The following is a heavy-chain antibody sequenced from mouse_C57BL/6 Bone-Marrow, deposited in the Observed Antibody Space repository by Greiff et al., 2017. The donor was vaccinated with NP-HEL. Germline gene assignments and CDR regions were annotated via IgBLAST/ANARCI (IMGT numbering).Heavy chain of an antibody. CDR2: INPSNGGT. J-gene: IGHJ4*01. CDR3: ARGLLRYHAMDY. Sequence: VQLQQSGTELVKPGASVKLSCKASGYTFTSYWMHWVKQRPGQGLEWIGNINPSNGGTNYNEKFKSKATLTVDKSSSTAYMQLSSLTSEDSAVYYCARGLLRYHAMDYWGQGTSVTVSS. D-gene: IGHD1-1*01. CDR1: GYTFTSYW. V-gene: IGHV1-53*01.